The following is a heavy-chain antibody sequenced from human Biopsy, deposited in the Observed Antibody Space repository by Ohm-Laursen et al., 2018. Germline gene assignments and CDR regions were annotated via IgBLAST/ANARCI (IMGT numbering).Heavy chain of an antibody. CDR2: ISSRSSDI. Sequence: LRLSCTASGFIFSTYTMNWVRQAPGEGLEWVSSISSRSSDIYYADSVKGRFTISRDNARNSLYLQMNSLRAEDTAVYYCGRGQTVAPGYYGMDVWGQGTTVTVSS. V-gene: IGHV3-21*01. CDR3: GRGQTVAPGYYGMDV. D-gene: IGHD4-17*01. J-gene: IGHJ6*02. CDR1: GFIFSTYT.